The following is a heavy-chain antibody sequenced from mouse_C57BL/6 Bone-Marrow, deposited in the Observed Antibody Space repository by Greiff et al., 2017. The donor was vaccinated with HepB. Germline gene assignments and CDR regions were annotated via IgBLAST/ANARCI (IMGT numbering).Heavy chain of an antibody. Sequence: EVQLQQSGAELVRPGASVKLSCTASGFNIKDDYMHWVKQRPEQGLEWIGWIDPENGDTEYASKLQGKATITADTSSNTAYLQLSSLTSEDTAVYYCTLYGNYVNYFDYWGQGTTLTVSS. CDR3: TLYGNYVNYFDY. CDR2: IDPENGDT. D-gene: IGHD2-1*01. J-gene: IGHJ2*01. V-gene: IGHV14-4*01. CDR1: GFNIKDDY.